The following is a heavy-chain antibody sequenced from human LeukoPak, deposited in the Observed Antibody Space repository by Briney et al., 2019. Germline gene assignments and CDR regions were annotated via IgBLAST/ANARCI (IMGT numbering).Heavy chain of an antibody. CDR3: ARDIEPGYSSGTPGDY. Sequence: GGSLRFSCAASGFTFSTYAMSWVRQAPGKGLEWVSSISSSSSYIYYADSVKGRFTISRDNAKNSLYLQMNSLRAEDTAVYYCARDIEPGYSSGTPGDYWGQGTLVTVSS. V-gene: IGHV3-21*01. J-gene: IGHJ4*02. CDR2: ISSSSSYI. CDR1: GFTFSTYA. D-gene: IGHD6-19*01.